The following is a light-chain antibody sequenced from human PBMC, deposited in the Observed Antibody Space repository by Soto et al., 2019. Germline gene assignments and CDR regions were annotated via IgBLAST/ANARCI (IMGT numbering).Light chain of an antibody. CDR1: QSVTSNY. CDR2: GAS. CDR3: QQSGSSGTV. J-gene: IGKJ5*01. V-gene: IGKV3-20*01. Sequence: EIVLTQSPGTLSLSPGERATLSCRASQSVTSNYLAWYQQKPGQAPRLLIYGASTRATGIPDRFSGSGSGTDFTLTISRLEPEDFAVYYCQQSGSSGTVFGQGTRLEIK.